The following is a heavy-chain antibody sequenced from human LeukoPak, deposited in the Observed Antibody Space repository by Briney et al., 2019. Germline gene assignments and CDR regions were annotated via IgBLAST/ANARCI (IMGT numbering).Heavy chain of an antibody. Sequence: SETLSLTCTVSGGSISSITFYWGWIRQPPGKGLEWIGTIYYSGSTHYNPSLKSRVTISVDTSKNQFSLRLTSVTAADTAVYFCARPLYDSSNYYILYYWGQGTLVTVSS. CDR1: GGSISSITFY. V-gene: IGHV4-39*01. D-gene: IGHD3-22*01. CDR3: ARPLYDSSNYYILYY. J-gene: IGHJ4*02. CDR2: IYYSGST.